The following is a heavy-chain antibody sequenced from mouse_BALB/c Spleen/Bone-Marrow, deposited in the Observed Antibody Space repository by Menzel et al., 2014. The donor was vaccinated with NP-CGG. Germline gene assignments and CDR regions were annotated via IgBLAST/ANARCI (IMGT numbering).Heavy chain of an antibody. Sequence: VQLKDSGGGLVKSGGSLKLSCAASGFTFNSYGMSWGRQTPEKRLEWGATIRGGGSYTFYPDSLKGRFTISRDNSKNNLSLQLSSLKSEDAALYYCARHGYYDQTEVSFIYWGQGTLVTVSA. CDR1: GFTFNSYG. V-gene: IGHV5-9-2*01. CDR3: ARHGYYDQTEVSFIY. CDR2: IRGGGSYT. D-gene: IGHD2-4*01. J-gene: IGHJ3*01.